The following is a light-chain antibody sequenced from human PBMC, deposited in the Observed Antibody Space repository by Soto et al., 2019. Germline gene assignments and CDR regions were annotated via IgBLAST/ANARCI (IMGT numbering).Light chain of an antibody. CDR3: QLYGISPH. CDR2: ASS. V-gene: IGKV3-11*01. Sequence: EIVLTQSPATLSLSPWERATLSCRASQSVSSYLAWYQQKPGQAPRLLIYASSNRATGIPDRFSGSASGTDFTLTINRLEPEDFAVYYCQLYGISPHFGQGTRLEIK. J-gene: IGKJ5*01. CDR1: QSVSSY.